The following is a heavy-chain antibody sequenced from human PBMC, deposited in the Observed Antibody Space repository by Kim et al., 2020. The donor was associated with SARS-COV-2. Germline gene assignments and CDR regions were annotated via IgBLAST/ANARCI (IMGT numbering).Heavy chain of an antibody. CDR3: AGSATVTTVDY. V-gene: IGHV4-59*01. J-gene: IGHJ4*02. D-gene: IGHD4-17*01. CDR2: IYYSGST. Sequence: SETLSLTCTVSGGSISSYYWSWIRQPPGKGLEWIGYIYYSGSTNYNPSLKSRVTISVDTSKNQFSLKLSSVTAADTAVYYCAGSATVTTVDYWGQGTLVT. CDR1: GGSISSYY.